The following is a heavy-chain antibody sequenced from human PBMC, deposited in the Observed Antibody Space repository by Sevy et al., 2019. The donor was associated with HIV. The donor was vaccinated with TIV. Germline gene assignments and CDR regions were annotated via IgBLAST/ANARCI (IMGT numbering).Heavy chain of an antibody. Sequence: SETLSLTCAFYGGSFSGYYWSWIRQPPGKGLEWIGEINHSGSTNYNPSLKSRVTISVDTSKNQFSLKLSSVTAADTAVYYCARGDSSSWYLWRYNWFDPWGQGTLVTVSS. V-gene: IGHV4-34*01. D-gene: IGHD6-13*01. CDR1: GGSFSGYY. J-gene: IGHJ5*02. CDR3: ARGDSSSWYLWRYNWFDP. CDR2: INHSGST.